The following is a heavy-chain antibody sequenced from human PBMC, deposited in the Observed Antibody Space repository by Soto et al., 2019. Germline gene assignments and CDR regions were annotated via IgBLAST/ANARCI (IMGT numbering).Heavy chain of an antibody. CDR2: IIPIFGTA. J-gene: IGHJ4*02. CDR1: GGTFSSYA. V-gene: IGHV1-69*13. D-gene: IGHD1-7*01. Sequence: SLKVSCEASGGTFSSYAISWVRQAPGQGLEWMGGIIPIFGTANYAQKFQGRVTITADESTSTAYMELSSLRSEDTAVYYCARRVYNWNYVGPHFDYWGQGTLVTVSS. CDR3: ARRVYNWNYVGPHFDY.